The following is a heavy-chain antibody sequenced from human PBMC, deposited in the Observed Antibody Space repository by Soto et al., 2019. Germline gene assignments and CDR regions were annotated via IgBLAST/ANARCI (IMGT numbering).Heavy chain of an antibody. Sequence: QVQLVQSGPEVKKPGASVKVSCKASGYTFTTYGISWVRQAPGQGLEWMGWISPYNGDTHYAERFQGRLTMTTDTSATSAYMELRTLSSDDRAVYFCARALSIAQYYYYMDVWGKGTTVTVSS. J-gene: IGHJ6*03. CDR2: ISPYNGDT. V-gene: IGHV1-18*01. CDR1: GYTFTTYG. CDR3: ARALSIAQYYYYMDV. D-gene: IGHD2-21*01.